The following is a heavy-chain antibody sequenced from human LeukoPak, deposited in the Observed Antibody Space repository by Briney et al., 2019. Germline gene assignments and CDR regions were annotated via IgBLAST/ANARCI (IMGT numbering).Heavy chain of an antibody. CDR3: ARDSLPYIVGATISIDY. Sequence: ASVKVSCKASGYTFTGYGISWVRQAPGQGLEWMGWISAYNGNTNYAQKLQGRVTMTTDTSTSTAYMELRSLRSDDTAVYYCARDSLPYIVGATISIDYWGQGTLVTVSS. CDR2: ISAYNGNT. D-gene: IGHD1-26*01. CDR1: GYTFTGYG. J-gene: IGHJ4*02. V-gene: IGHV1-18*01.